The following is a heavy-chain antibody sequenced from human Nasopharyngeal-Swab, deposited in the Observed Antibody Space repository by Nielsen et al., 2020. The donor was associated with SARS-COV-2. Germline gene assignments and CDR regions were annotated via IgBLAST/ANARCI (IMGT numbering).Heavy chain of an antibody. J-gene: IGHJ6*02. CDR2: LSYDGNIE. CDR1: GFTFSSYS. D-gene: IGHD2-8*01. CDR3: AKELGFCTNPACSFYYYGMDV. Sequence: GESLKISCAASGFTFSSYSMNWVRQAPGKGLEWVAVLSYDGNIEYYADSVKGRFTISRDNSKNTLYLQMDSLRAEDTAVYYCAKELGFCTNPACSFYYYGMDVWGQGTTVTVSS. V-gene: IGHV3-30*18.